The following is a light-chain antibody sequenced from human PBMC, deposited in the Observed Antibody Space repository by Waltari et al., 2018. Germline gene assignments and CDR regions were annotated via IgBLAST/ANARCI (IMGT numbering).Light chain of an antibody. Sequence: EIVLMQSPGPLPLSPGERATLSCRASQSVSSSYLAGYHQTPRQAPRLRIEGASSRATGIPDRFSGSGSGTDFTLTISRLEPEDFAVYYCQQYGSSPPETFGQGTKVEIK. CDR1: QSVSSSY. CDR3: QQYGSSPPET. V-gene: IGKV3-20*01. J-gene: IGKJ1*01. CDR2: GAS.